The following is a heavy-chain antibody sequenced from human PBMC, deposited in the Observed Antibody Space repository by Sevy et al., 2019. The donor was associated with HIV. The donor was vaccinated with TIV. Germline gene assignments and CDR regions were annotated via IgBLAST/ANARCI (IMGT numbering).Heavy chain of an antibody. D-gene: IGHD1-26*01. J-gene: IGHJ5*02. Sequence: ASVKVSCKASGYTFSNYGISWVRQAPGQGLEWMGWISPFNNKTNYAQKFQGRVSLTSDTSATTAYMEVTSLRSDDTAVYYCARDRVPEWGEGWFDPWGQGTLVTVSS. CDR3: ARDRVPEWGEGWFDP. CDR2: ISPFNNKT. V-gene: IGHV1-18*01. CDR1: GYTFSNYG.